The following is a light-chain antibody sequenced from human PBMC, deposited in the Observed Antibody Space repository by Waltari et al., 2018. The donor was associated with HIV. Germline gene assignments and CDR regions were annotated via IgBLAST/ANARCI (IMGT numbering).Light chain of an antibody. Sequence: QSALTQPASVSGSPGQSIAISCTGTSRDVGHYKLLSSYQHHPGKAPRLMIDEVNQRPSGVSNRFSGSKSGDTASLVISGLQAEDEAHYYCSSYAGGHTWVFGGGTKVTVL. CDR2: EVN. J-gene: IGLJ3*02. CDR3: SSYAGGHTWV. V-gene: IGLV2-23*02. CDR1: SRDVGHYKL.